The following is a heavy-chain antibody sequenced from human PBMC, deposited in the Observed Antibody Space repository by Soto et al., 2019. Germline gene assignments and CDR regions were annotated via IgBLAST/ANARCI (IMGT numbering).Heavy chain of an antibody. V-gene: IGHV3-9*03. CDR1: RFTFDDNT. CDR3: PISQEMGGRTTFIY. J-gene: IGHJ4*02. CDR2: NNWKSDI. Sequence: GRSLRLSCAACRFTFDDNTMHWVRQAPEKGLVRDSGNNWKSDIGYADSVKGRFTISRDNAENSLYILIKILSAEDMGLYPCPISQEMGGRTTFIYWGQGTQVTSPQ. D-gene: IGHD3-16*01.